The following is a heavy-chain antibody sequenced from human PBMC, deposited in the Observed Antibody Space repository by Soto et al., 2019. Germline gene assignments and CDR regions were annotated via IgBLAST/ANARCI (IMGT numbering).Heavy chain of an antibody. CDR3: AKDRQFRSYFESSGCYNS. D-gene: IGHD3-22*01. CDR1: GYSXSTFA. CDR2: INAGNGDT. V-gene: IGHV1-3*01. J-gene: IGHJ4*02. Sequence: ASVKVSCKASGYSXSTFAIHWVRQAPGQRLEWMGWINAGNGDTKYSEKFQGRVTITGRTSASTAYMDLSSLRSEDTAVYYCAKDRQFRSYFESSGCYNSWGQGTLVTVSS.